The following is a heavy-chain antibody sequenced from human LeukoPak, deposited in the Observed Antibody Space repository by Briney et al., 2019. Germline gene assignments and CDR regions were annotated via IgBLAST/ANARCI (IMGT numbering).Heavy chain of an antibody. CDR2: INWNGGST. CDR1: GFTFDDYG. V-gene: IGHV3-20*04. CDR3: ARGGNWNYKNYLDY. D-gene: IGHD1-7*01. J-gene: IGHJ4*02. Sequence: AGGSLRLSCPASGFTFDDYGMSWVRQAPGKGLEWVSGINWNGGSTGYADSVKGRFTISRDNAKTSLYLQLNSQSAEDKVLYYYARGGNWNYKNYLDYWGQGTLVTVPS.